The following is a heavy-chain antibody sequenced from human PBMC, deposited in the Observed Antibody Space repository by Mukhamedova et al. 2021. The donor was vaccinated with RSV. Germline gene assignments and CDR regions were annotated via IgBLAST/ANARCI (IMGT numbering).Heavy chain of an antibody. Sequence: SRVTISVDTSKNQFSLKLSSVTAADPAVYYCARGSSGFDPWGQGTLVTVPS. V-gene: IGHV4-4*08. J-gene: IGHJ5*02. CDR3: ARGSSGFDP. D-gene: IGHD2-2*01.